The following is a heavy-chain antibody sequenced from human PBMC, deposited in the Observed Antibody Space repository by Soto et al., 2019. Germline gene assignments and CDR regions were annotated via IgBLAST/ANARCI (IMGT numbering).Heavy chain of an antibody. D-gene: IGHD2-8*02. J-gene: IGHJ4*02. CDR2: ISAYNGNT. Sequence: QVQLVQSGAEVKKPGASVKVSCKASGYTFTSYGISWVRQAPGQGLEWMGWISAYNGNTNYAQKLQGRVTMTTDTATSTAYVELRSLRSDDTAVDCCARMTMIWSSGVPLYWGQGTLVTVSS. CDR1: GYTFTSYG. CDR3: ARMTMIWSSGVPLY. V-gene: IGHV1-18*01.